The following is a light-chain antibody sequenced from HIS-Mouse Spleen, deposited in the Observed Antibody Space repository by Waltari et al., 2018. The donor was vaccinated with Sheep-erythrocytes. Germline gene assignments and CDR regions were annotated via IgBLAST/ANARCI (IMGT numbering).Light chain of an antibody. CDR3: QAWDCSTAV. Sequence: SYELTQPPSVSVSPGQTASITCSGDTLGDKYACWYQQTPGQSPVLVIYQDSKRPSGIPERFSGSNSGNTATLTISGTPAMDEADYYCQAWDCSTAVFGGGTKLTVL. CDR2: QDS. J-gene: IGLJ2*01. CDR1: TLGDKY. V-gene: IGLV3-1*01.